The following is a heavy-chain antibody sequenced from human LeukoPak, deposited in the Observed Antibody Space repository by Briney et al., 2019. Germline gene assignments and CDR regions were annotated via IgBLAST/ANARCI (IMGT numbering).Heavy chain of an antibody. CDR2: ISYDGGNK. J-gene: IGHJ4*02. CDR1: AFTFSAYG. D-gene: IGHD1-20*01. Sequence: GGSLRLSCEGSAFTFSAYGMHWVRQAPGKGLEWVAAISYDGGNKYYADSVTGRFTVSRDNSKNTLSLQMNSLTAEDTAVYYCAKDRRNCFNCFGYWGQGTLVTVSS. V-gene: IGHV3-30*18. CDR3: AKDRRNCFNCFGY.